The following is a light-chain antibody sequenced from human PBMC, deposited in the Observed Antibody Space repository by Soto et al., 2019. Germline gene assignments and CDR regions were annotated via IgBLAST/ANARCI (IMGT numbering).Light chain of an antibody. CDR3: MQATLSYT. J-gene: IGKJ2*01. CDR2: KIS. Sequence: DIVLTQTRLSSPVTLGQPASISCRSSQSLVHIDGNTYFNWLQQRPGQPPRLLIYKISNRFHVVPDRFSGSGAGTDFTLKISRVEAEDVGVYYCMQATLSYTFGQGTRLEIK. CDR1: QSLVHIDGNTY. V-gene: IGKV2-24*01.